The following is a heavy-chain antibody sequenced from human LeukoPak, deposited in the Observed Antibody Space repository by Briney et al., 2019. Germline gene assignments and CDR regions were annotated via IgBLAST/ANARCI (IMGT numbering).Heavy chain of an antibody. CDR3: ATAKYYYDSSGYYFDY. J-gene: IGHJ4*02. Sequence: SVKVSCKASGGTFSSYAISSVRQAPGQGLEWMGGIIPIFGTANYAQKFQGRVTITADESTSTAYMELSSLRSEDTAVYYCATAKYYYDSSGYYFDYWGQGTLVTVSS. V-gene: IGHV1-69*13. CDR2: IIPIFGTA. D-gene: IGHD3-22*01. CDR1: GGTFSSYA.